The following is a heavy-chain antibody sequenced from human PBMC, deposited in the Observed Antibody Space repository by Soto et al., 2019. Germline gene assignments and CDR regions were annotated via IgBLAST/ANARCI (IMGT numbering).Heavy chain of an antibody. Sequence: QVQLQQWGAGPLRPLETLSLTCGVSGGSFSGYYWAWICQSPGKGLEWIGEINDRGSINYNPSLKSRVRISVDTSKNHYSLNLRSVTAADTAVYYCARESHDILTGPPWVWYFDLWGRGTLVTVSS. CDR1: GGSFSGYY. CDR2: INDRGSI. V-gene: IGHV4-34*01. J-gene: IGHJ2*01. D-gene: IGHD3-9*01. CDR3: ARESHDILTGPPWVWYFDL.